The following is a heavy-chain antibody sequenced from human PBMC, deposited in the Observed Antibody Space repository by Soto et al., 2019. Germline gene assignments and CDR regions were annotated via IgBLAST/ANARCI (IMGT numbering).Heavy chain of an antibody. CDR1: GYTFTGYG. Sequence: QVPLVQSGAEVKKPGASVKVSCKASGYTFTGYGLSWVRQAPGQGLEWMGWISADNGNTNYAQKVQGRVTMTTDTSTSTGYMELRSLRSDDTAMYYCARDGRAAAGTLGAFDIWGQGTMVTVSS. V-gene: IGHV1-18*01. D-gene: IGHD6-13*01. CDR2: ISADNGNT. CDR3: ARDGRAAAGTLGAFDI. J-gene: IGHJ3*02.